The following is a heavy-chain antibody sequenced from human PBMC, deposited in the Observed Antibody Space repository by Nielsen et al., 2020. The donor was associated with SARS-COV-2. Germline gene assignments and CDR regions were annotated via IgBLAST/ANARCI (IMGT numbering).Heavy chain of an antibody. D-gene: IGHD2-2*02. CDR3: ARGDLVVVPSPLLGLGPIFYYFCLDV. Sequence: SETLSLTCAVSGDSVSSHDWWTWVRQSPGKGLEWIGEVSHSGSTNYSPSLKSRVTLSMDKSRRQFSLRLTSVSAADTAVYFCARGDLVVVPSPLLGLGPIFYYFCLDVWGKGTTVIVSS. CDR1: GDSVSSHDW. CDR2: VSHSGST. V-gene: IGHV4-4*02. J-gene: IGHJ6*03.